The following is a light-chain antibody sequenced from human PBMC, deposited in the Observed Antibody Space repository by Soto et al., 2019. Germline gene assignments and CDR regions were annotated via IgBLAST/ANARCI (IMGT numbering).Light chain of an antibody. CDR3: QQSNNWPPFT. CDR1: QSVSGN. CDR2: GAS. V-gene: IGKV3-15*01. J-gene: IGKJ3*01. Sequence: EIVMTQSPATLSVSPEERATLSCRASQSVSGNLAWYQQKPGQAPRLLIYGASTRATGIPARFSGSGSGTEFTLTISSLQSEDFAVYYCQQSNNWPPFTFGPGTKVDIK.